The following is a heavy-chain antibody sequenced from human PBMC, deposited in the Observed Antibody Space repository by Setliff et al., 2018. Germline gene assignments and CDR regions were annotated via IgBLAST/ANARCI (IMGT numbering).Heavy chain of an antibody. Sequence: PGGSLRLSCAASGFTFSNFGMNWVRQAPGKGLEWVSSISGSGTYTYTADSVKGRFTISRDNAKNSLYLQMNSLRAEDMALYYCAKGGPVPYYYGMDVWGQGTTVTVSS. D-gene: IGHD2-2*01. V-gene: IGHV3-21*04. CDR3: AKGGPVPYYYGMDV. J-gene: IGHJ6*02. CDR1: GFTFSNFG. CDR2: ISGSGTYT.